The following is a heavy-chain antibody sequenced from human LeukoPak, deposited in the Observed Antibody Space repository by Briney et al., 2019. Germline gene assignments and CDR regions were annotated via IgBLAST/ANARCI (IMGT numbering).Heavy chain of an antibody. CDR1: GFTLSSYA. CDR3: ARDAFRGSGWYAHFDY. J-gene: IGHJ4*02. Sequence: QSGGSLRLSCAASGFTLSSYAMHWVRQAPGKGLEWVAVISYDGSNKYYADSVKGRLTISRDNSKNTLYLQMNSLRAEDTAVCYCARDAFRGSGWYAHFDYWGQGTLVTVSS. CDR2: ISYDGSNK. D-gene: IGHD6-19*01. V-gene: IGHV3-30-3*01.